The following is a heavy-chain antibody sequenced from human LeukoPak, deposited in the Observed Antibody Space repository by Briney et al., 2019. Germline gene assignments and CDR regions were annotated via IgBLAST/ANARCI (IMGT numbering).Heavy chain of an antibody. CDR1: SFTFSYYW. J-gene: IGHJ4*02. V-gene: IGHV3-7*05. CDR2: IHQGGSEK. Sequence: GGSLRLSCAASSFTFSYYWMSWVRQPAGRGLEWVANIHQGGSEKYYLNSVKGRFTISRDNAKNSLYLQMNSLRADDTAIYYCVRDGSGYDYWGQGTLVTVSS. D-gene: IGHD6-19*01. CDR3: VRDGSGYDY.